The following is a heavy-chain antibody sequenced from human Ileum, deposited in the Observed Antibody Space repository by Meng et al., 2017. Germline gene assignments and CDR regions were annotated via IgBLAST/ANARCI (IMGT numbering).Heavy chain of an antibody. D-gene: IGHD1-26*01. CDR2: ISSSSSYI. CDR1: GFTFSSYS. V-gene: IGHV3-21*01. Sequence: GGSLRFSCAASGFTFSSYSMNWVRQAPGKGLEWVSSISSSSSYIYYADSVKGRFTISRDNAKNSLYLQMNSLRAEDTAVYYCARDEWELGYFDYWGQGTLVTVSS. J-gene: IGHJ4*02. CDR3: ARDEWELGYFDY.